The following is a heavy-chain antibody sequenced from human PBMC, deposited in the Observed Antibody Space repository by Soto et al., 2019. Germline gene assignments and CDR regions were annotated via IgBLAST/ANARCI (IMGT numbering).Heavy chain of an antibody. V-gene: IGHV4-31*03. CDR3: ARGSSSSWFLDY. CDR1: GGSISSGGYY. D-gene: IGHD6-13*01. CDR2: IYYSGST. J-gene: IGHJ4*02. Sequence: TSETLSLTCTVSGGSISSGGYYWSWIRQHPGKGLEWIGYIYYSGSTYYNPSLKSRVTISVDTSKNQFSLKLSSVTAADTAVYYCARGSSSSWFLDYWGQGTLVTVSS.